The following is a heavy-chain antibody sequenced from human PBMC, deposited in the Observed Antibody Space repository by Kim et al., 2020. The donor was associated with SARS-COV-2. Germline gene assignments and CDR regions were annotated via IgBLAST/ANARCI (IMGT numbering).Heavy chain of an antibody. D-gene: IGHD1-26*01. CDR2: TYYRSYRSKWLN. CDR3: IREKKTGDYYAMDV. Sequence: SQTLSLTCAISGDSVSSDSGAWNWIRQSPSRGLEWLGRTYYRSYRSKWLNDFALFVRSRITIKADTSKNQFYLQLNSVTPEDTAVYYCIREKKTGDYYAMDVWGQGTTVTVSS. J-gene: IGHJ6*02. V-gene: IGHV6-1*01. CDR1: GDSVSSDSGA.